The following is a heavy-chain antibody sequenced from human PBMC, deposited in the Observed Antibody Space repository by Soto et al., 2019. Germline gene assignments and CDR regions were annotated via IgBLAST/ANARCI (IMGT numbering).Heavy chain of an antibody. CDR1: GYTFTDYW. CDR3: ARLINNFRYYYSAMDL. CDR2: IYPGDSDT. D-gene: IGHD3-16*02. J-gene: IGHJ6*02. V-gene: IGHV5-51*01. Sequence: GESLKISCKGSGYTFTDYWIGWVRQLPGKGLEWMGIIYPGDSDTRYSPSFQGHVTITVDKSTSTAYLQWNTLKASDTAMYYCARLINNFRYYYSAMDLWGQGTTVTVSS.